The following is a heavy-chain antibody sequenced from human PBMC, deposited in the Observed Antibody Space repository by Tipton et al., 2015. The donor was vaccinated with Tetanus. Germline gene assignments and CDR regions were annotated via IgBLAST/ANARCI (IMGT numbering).Heavy chain of an antibody. J-gene: IGHJ6*02. CDR1: GFTFSSYG. D-gene: IGHD1-14*01. CDR2: IWYDGSNK. Sequence: SLRLSCAASGFTFSSYGMHWVRQAPGKGLEWVAVIWYDGSNKYYADSVKGRFTISRDNSKNTLYLQMNSLRAEDTAVYYCAGGNPPFYGMDVWGQGTTVTVSS. CDR3: AGGNPPFYGMDV. V-gene: IGHV3-33*01.